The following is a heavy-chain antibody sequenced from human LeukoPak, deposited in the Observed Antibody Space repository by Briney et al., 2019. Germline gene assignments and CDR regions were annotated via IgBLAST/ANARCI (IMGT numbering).Heavy chain of an antibody. V-gene: IGHV3-74*01. D-gene: IGHD1-26*01. CDR2: INSDGSST. CDR1: GFTFSAFW. CDR3: TRDRLTGSYSGIDY. Sequence: GGSLRLSCAASGFTFSAFWMHWVRQAPGKGLVWVSRINSDGSSTTYADSVKGRFTVSRDNAKNTLYLQMDSLRAEDSAVYYCTRDRLTGSYSGIDYWGRGALVTVSS. J-gene: IGHJ4*02.